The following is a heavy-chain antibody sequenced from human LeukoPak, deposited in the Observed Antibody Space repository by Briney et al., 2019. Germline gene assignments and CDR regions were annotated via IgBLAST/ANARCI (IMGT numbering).Heavy chain of an antibody. Sequence: GGSLRLSCTASGVTFSSHGMLWVRQAPGKGVEWVALISSDGSNEYYADSVKGRFTISRDNSKSTLNLQMNSLRAEDTALYYCARSLGTTVTKAPGYWGQGTLVTVSS. CDR2: ISSDGSNE. D-gene: IGHD4-11*01. V-gene: IGHV3-30*03. J-gene: IGHJ4*02. CDR3: ARSLGTTVTKAPGY. CDR1: GVTFSSHG.